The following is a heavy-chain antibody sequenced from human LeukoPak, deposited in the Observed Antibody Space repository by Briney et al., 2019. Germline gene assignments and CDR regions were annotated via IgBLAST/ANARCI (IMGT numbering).Heavy chain of an antibody. CDR2: IKQDGSEK. D-gene: IGHD4-17*01. V-gene: IGHV3-7*01. J-gene: IGHJ4*02. CDR1: GFTFSSYW. Sequence: GESLRLSCAAYGFTFSSYWMSWVRQAPGKGLEWVANIKQDGSEKYYVDSVKGRFTISRDNAKNSLYLQMNSLRAEDTAVYYCARDRRDPYGGVDYWGQGTLVTVSS. CDR3: ARDRRDPYGGVDY.